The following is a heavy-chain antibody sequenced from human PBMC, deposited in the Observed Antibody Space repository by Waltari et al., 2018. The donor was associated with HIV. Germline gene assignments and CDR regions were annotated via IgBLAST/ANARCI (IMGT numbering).Heavy chain of an antibody. CDR3: ARRKSGVMTTVSPVDY. V-gene: IGHV5-51*03. D-gene: IGHD4-17*01. CDR1: GYSFTNYW. J-gene: IGHJ4*02. Sequence: EVQLVQSRAEVKKPGESLKISCKASGYSFTNYWIGWVRQTPGKGLEWVGIIHPGNSDTIYSPSFQGQVTISSDKSINTAFLQWSSLKASDTAMYYCARRKSGVMTTVSPVDYWGQGTLVTVSS. CDR2: IHPGNSDT.